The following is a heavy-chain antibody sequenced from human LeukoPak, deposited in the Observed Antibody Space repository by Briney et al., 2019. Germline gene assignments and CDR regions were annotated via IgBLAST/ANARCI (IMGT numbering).Heavy chain of an antibody. D-gene: IGHD4-17*01. J-gene: IGHJ4*02. Sequence: PGGSLRLSCAASGFTVSSNYMSWVRQAPGKGLEWVSVIYSGGSTYYADSVRGTFTISRDTSKNTLYLQMNSLKAGDPGLYYRARGQTTVTHFDYWGQGTPVTVSS. CDR1: GFTVSSNY. CDR3: ARGQTTVTHFDY. CDR2: IYSGGST. V-gene: IGHV3-66*01.